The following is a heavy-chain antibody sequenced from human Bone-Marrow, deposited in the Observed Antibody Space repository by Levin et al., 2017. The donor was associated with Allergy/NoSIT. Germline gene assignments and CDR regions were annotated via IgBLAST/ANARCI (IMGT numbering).Heavy chain of an antibody. Sequence: GESLKISCAASGFTFRHYTMNWVRQAPGKGLEWVSCITSSGDSTYYADSLKGRFTISRDNAKNSLYLQLNRLRDEDTAMYYGERDHARGYYDSSGYSGDHWGQGTLVTVSS. CDR2: ITSSGDST. D-gene: IGHD3-22*01. CDR1: GFTFRHYT. J-gene: IGHJ1*01. CDR3: ERDHARGYYDSSGYSGDH. V-gene: IGHV3-48*02.